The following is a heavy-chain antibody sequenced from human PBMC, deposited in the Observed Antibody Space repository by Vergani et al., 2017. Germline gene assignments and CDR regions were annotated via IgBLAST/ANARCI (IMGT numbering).Heavy chain of an antibody. Sequence: QVQLVQSGAEVKKPGSSVKVSCKASGGTFSSYAISWVRQAPGQGLEWMGGIIPIFGTANYAQKFQGRVTITSDESTSTAYMELSSLRSEDTAVYYCARGDCSSTSCYTGSDAFDIWGQGTMVTVSS. V-gene: IGHV1-69*01. J-gene: IGHJ3*02. D-gene: IGHD2-2*02. CDR1: GGTFSSYA. CDR2: IIPIFGTA. CDR3: ARGDCSSTSCYTGSDAFDI.